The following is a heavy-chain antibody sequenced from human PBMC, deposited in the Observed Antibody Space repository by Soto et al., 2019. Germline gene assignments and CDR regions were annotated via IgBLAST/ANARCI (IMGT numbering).Heavy chain of an antibody. CDR3: ARVTLKAGNWFDP. V-gene: IGHV1-2*02. CDR1: GYTFTEYF. Sequence: ASVKVSCKASGYTFTEYFIHWVRQAPGQSFEWMGWINPHSRGTNYAQKFQGRVTMTRDTSNSTAYMELRGLTSDDTAVYYCARVTLKAGNWFDPWGQGTLVTVSS. CDR2: INPHSRGT. J-gene: IGHJ5*02.